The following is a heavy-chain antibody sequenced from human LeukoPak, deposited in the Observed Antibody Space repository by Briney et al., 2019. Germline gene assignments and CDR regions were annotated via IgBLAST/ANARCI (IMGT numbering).Heavy chain of an antibody. Sequence: PGGSLRLSCAASGFTFSDYYMSWIRQAPGKGLEWVSYISSSGSTIYYADSVKGRFTISGDNAKNSLYLQMNSLRAEDTAVYYCARDRGYYDSSDSDAFDIWGQGTMVTVSS. CDR3: ARDRGYYDSSDSDAFDI. CDR2: ISSSGSTI. CDR1: GFTFSDYY. V-gene: IGHV3-11*01. D-gene: IGHD3-22*01. J-gene: IGHJ3*02.